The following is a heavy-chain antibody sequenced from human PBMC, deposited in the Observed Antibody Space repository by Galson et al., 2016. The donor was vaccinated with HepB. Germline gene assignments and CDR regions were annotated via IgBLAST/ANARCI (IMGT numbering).Heavy chain of an antibody. CDR3: ASTGLSMRRLSLNS. CDR1: GFTFSHYG. J-gene: IGHJ4*02. CDR2: ISNDGSFK. D-gene: IGHD2/OR15-2a*01. V-gene: IGHV3-30*03. Sequence: PLRLSCAASGFTFSHYGIHWVRQAPGKGLEWVSFISNDGSFKYYGDSVKDRITISRDNSKNTLSLQMNSLRAEDTDVYYCASTGLSMRRLSLNSWGQGTLVTVSS.